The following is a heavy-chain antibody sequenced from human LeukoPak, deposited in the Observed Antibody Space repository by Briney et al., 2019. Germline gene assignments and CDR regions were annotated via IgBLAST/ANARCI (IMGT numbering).Heavy chain of an antibody. CDR2: IRNDGSNK. D-gene: IGHD3-22*01. CDR1: GFTFSSYG. J-gene: IGHJ4*02. CDR3: AKEGDYDSSGYSKGAYFDY. V-gene: IGHV3-30*02. Sequence: GGSLRLSYAASGFTFSSYGMHWVRLAPGKGLEWVAFIRNDGSNKYYADSVKGRFTISRDNAKNSLYLQMNSLRAEDTALYYCAKEGDYDSSGYSKGAYFDYWGQGTLVTVSS.